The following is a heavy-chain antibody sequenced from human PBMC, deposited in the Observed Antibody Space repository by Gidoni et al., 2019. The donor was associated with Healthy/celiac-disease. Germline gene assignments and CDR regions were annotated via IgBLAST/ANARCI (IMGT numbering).Heavy chain of an antibody. CDR3: AITLGANDAFDI. CDR1: GGSISSSSYY. Sequence: QLQLQESGPGLVKPSETLSLTCPVSGGSISSSSYYWGWIRQPPGKGLEWIGSIYYSGSTYYNPSLKSRVTISVDTSKNQFSLKLSSVTAADTAVYYCAITLGANDAFDIWGQGTMVTVSS. V-gene: IGHV4-39*01. J-gene: IGHJ3*02. D-gene: IGHD7-27*01. CDR2: IYYSGST.